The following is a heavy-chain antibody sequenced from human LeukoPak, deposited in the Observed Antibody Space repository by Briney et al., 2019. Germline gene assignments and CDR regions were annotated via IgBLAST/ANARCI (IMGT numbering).Heavy chain of an antibody. CDR3: SKLDGYNSFDY. CDR2: ISWNSGSI. Sequence: GGSLRLSCAASGFTFDDYAMHWVRQAPGKGLEWVSGISWNSGSIGYADSVKGRFTISRDNAKNSLYLQMNSLRAEDTALYYCSKLDGYNSFDYWSQGTLVTVST. D-gene: IGHD5-24*01. CDR1: GFTFDDYA. V-gene: IGHV3-9*01. J-gene: IGHJ4*02.